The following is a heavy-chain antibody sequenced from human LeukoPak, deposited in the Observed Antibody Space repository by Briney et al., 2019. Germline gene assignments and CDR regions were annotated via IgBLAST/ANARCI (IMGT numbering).Heavy chain of an antibody. CDR2: IYYSGST. CDR1: TASISSYY. Sequence: SETLSLTCTVSTASISSYYWSWIRQPPGKGLEWIGYIYYSGSTNYNPSLKSRVTISVDTSKNQFSLKLSSVTAADTAVYYCAREPLDYWGQGTLVTVSS. CDR3: AREPLDY. V-gene: IGHV4-59*01. J-gene: IGHJ4*02.